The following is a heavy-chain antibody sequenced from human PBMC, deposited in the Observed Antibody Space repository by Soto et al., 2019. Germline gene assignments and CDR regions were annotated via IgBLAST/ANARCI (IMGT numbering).Heavy chain of an antibody. V-gene: IGHV4-30-2*01. CDR1: GGSIISDGYS. CDR3: VRRSPEDAFDI. Sequence: LSLTCAVSGGSIISDGYSWSWIRQPPGKGLQWIGHIYEGGNTYYTPSLESRVAISTDKSKNQFSLRLSSVTAADTAVYYCVRRSPEDAFDIWGQGTMVTVSS. J-gene: IGHJ3*02. CDR2: IYEGGNT.